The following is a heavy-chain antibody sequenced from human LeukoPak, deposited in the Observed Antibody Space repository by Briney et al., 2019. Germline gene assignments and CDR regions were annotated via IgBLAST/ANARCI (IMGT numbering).Heavy chain of an antibody. V-gene: IGHV1-2*06. J-gene: IGHJ4*02. D-gene: IGHD6-6*01. Sequence: ASVKVSCKASGYTFTGYYMHWVRQAPGKGLEWMGRINPNSGGTNYAQKFQGRVTMTRDTSISTAYMELSRLRSDDTAVYYCARVGTVAARAWDYWGQGTLVTASS. CDR1: GYTFTGYY. CDR3: ARVGTVAARAWDY. CDR2: INPNSGGT.